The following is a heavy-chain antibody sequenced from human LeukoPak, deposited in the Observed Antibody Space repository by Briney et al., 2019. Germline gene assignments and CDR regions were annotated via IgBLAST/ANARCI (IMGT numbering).Heavy chain of an antibody. CDR1: GFTLGSYS. D-gene: IGHD3-10*02. Sequence: GGSLRLSCAASGFTLGSYSVNWVRQAPGKGLEWVSSISSSSSYIYDADSVKGRFTISRDNAKNSLYLQMNSLRAEDTAVYYCAELGITMIGGVWGRGTTVTISS. CDR3: AELGITMIGGV. J-gene: IGHJ6*04. CDR2: ISSSSSYI. V-gene: IGHV3-21*01.